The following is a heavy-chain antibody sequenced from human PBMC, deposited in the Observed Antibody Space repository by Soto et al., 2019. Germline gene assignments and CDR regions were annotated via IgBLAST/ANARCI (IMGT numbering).Heavy chain of an antibody. D-gene: IGHD6-6*01. V-gene: IGHV3-53*01. J-gene: IGHJ4*02. CDR3: ASLGGGSSIAAPGPYYFDY. Sequence: GGSLRLSCAASGFTVSSNYMSWVRQAPGKGLEWVSVIYSGGSTYYADSVKGRFTISRDNSKNTLYLQMNSLRAEDTAVYYCASLGGGSSIAAPGPYYFDYWGQGTLVTVSS. CDR2: IYSGGST. CDR1: GFTVSSNY.